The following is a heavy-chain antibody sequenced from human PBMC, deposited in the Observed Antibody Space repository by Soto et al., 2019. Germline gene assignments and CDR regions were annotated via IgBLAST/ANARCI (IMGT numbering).Heavy chain of an antibody. J-gene: IGHJ4*02. Sequence: ASVKVSCKASGYTFTGYYMHWVRQAPGKGLEWMGGFDPEDGETIYAQKFQGRVTMTEDTSTDTAYMELSSLRSEDTAVYYCATGVFGVATEFDYWGQGTLVTVSS. CDR1: GYTFTGYY. V-gene: IGHV1-24*01. D-gene: IGHD3-3*01. CDR2: FDPEDGET. CDR3: ATGVFGVATEFDY.